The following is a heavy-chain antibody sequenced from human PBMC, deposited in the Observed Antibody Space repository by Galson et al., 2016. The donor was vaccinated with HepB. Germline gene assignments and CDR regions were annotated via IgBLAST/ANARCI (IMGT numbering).Heavy chain of an antibody. CDR3: ARDVQNRFDS. Sequence: SVKVSCKASGYTFTTSGISWVRQAPGQGLEWMGWISTYSGNTKYAQKFQGGLTLTTDSSTTTAYMELRSLRFDDTALYYRARDVQNRFDSWGRGTLVTISS. CDR2: ISTYSGNT. V-gene: IGHV1-18*01. CDR1: GYTFTTSG. J-gene: IGHJ4*02.